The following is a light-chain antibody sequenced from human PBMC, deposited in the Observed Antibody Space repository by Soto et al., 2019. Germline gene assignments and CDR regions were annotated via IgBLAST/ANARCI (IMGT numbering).Light chain of an antibody. CDR2: DAS. J-gene: IGKJ5*01. CDR1: QSISDY. Sequence: EIVLTQSPATLSLSPGEIATLSCSASQSISDYLAWYQQKPGQAPRLLIYDASNRATGIPARFSGSGSGTDFTLTIRSLEPEDFAVYYCQQSSKWPPITCGKGKRREIK. CDR3: QQSSKWPPIT. V-gene: IGKV3-11*01.